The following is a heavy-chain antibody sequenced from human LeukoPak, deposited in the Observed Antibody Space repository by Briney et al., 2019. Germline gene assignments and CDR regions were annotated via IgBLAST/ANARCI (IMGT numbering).Heavy chain of an antibody. D-gene: IGHD2-21*01. J-gene: IGHJ4*02. CDR1: GFTFSTYA. Sequence: GGSLRLSCAASGFTFSTYAMSWVRQAPGKGLEWVSRINSDGSSTSYADSVRGRFTISRDNSKNTLYLQMNSLRAEDAAVYFCAKAPVTSCRGAYCYPFDSWGQGTLVTVSS. CDR3: AKAPVTSCRGAYCYPFDS. CDR2: INSDGSST. V-gene: IGHV3-23*01.